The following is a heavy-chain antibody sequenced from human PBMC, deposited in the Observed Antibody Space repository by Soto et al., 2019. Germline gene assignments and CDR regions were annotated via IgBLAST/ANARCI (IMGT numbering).Heavy chain of an antibody. CDR3: ATTRGFGLGARISYYFDF. J-gene: IGHJ4*02. D-gene: IGHD1-26*01. V-gene: IGHV4-39*01. CDR1: NDSIRSGTYY. Sequence: SETLSLTCTVSNDSIRSGTYYWAWIRQPPGRGLEWMGSLSYLGTTDYNPSLKSRVTISKDASKNQFSLKLTSVTAADTAVYYCATTRGFGLGARISYYFDFWGQGTLVTVSS. CDR2: LSYLGTT.